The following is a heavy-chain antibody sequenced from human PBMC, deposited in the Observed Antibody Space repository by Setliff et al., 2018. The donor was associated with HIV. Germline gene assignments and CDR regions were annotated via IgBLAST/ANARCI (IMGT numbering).Heavy chain of an antibody. V-gene: IGHV4-61*02. Sequence: TLSLTCTVSGGSISSGSYYWNWIRQPAGKGLEWIGRIYTSGSTNYNPSLKSRVTISVDTSKNQFSLKLSSVIAADTAVYYCARIFGDQGYYYGMDVWGQGTTVTVSS. CDR1: GGSISSGSYY. D-gene: IGHD3-3*01. CDR3: ARIFGDQGYYYGMDV. CDR2: IYTSGST. J-gene: IGHJ6*02.